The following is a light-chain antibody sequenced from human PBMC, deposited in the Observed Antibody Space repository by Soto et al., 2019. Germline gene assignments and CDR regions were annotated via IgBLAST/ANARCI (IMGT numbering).Light chain of an antibody. J-gene: IGKJ1*01. CDR1: QSLLHSNGYNY. CDR2: LGS. CDR3: MQSLQPPWT. Sequence: DIVMTQSPLSLPVTPGEPASISCGSSQSLLHSNGYNYLDWYLQKPGQSPQLLIYLGSNRASGVPDRFSGSGSGSDFTLRISRVEADDVGVYYCMQSLQPPWTFGQGTKVEIK. V-gene: IGKV2-28*01.